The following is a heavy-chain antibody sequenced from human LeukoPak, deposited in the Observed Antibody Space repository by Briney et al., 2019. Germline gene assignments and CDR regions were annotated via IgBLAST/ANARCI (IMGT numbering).Heavy chain of an antibody. V-gene: IGHV3-66*01. CDR3: TRGQSYCGADCYSD. CDR1: GFSVSNYY. Sequence: GGSLRLSCAASGFSVSNYYMSWVRQPPGKGLEWVSVMYTGGGRYYGDSVKGRFTISRDNSKNTVLLQMNSLRVEDTALYYCTRGQSYCGADCYSDWGQGTLVTVSS. D-gene: IGHD2-21*02. CDR2: MYTGGGR. J-gene: IGHJ4*02.